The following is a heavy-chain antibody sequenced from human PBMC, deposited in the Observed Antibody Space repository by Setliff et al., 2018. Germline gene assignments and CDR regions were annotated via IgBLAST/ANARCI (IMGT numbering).Heavy chain of an antibody. V-gene: IGHV4-4*08. J-gene: IGHJ5*01. CDR1: GDSIRNYH. Sequence: SETLSLTCTVSGDSIRNYHWSWFRQPPGSRLEWIGYIYTTGSTSYNPSLKSRVTMSVDTSKNQFSLKLTSVTAADTAIYYCASRRTGPGGWFDYWGQGTLVTVSS. CDR3: ASRRTGPGGWFDY. CDR2: IYTTGST. D-gene: IGHD1-26*01.